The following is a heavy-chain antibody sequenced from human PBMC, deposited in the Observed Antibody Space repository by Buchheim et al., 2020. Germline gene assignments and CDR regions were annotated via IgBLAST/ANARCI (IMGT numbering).Heavy chain of an antibody. Sequence: QVQLQESGPGLVKPSQTLSLTCAVSGGSISSGGYSWSWIRQPPGKGLEWIGYIYHSGSTYYNPSLKSRVTISVDRSKNQFSLKLSSVTAADTAVYYCARGRDYYDSTLDYWGQGTL. J-gene: IGHJ4*02. D-gene: IGHD3-22*01. V-gene: IGHV4-30-2*01. CDR3: ARGRDYYDSTLDY. CDR1: GGSISSGGYS. CDR2: IYHSGST.